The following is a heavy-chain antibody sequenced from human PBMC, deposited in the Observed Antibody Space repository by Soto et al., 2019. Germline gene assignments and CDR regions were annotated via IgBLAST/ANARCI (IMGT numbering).Heavy chain of an antibody. CDR3: ARASPGSHAFDI. CDR2: ISSNGGST. V-gene: IGHV3-64*01. CDR1: GFTFSSYA. Sequence: EVQLVESGGGLVQPGGSLRLSCAASGFTFSSYAMHWVRQAPGKGLEYVSAISSNGGSTYYANSVKGRFTISRDNSKNTLYLQMGSLSAEDMAVYYCARASPGSHAFDIWGQGTMVTVSS. J-gene: IGHJ3*02.